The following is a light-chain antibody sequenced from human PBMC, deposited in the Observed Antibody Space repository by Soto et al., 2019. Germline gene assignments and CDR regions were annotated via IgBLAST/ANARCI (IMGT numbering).Light chain of an antibody. Sequence: DIVMTQSPDSLAVSLGEWATINCKSNQSVLYSSNNKNYLAWYQQKPGQPPKLLIYWASTRESGVPDRFSGSGSGTDFTLTISSLQAEDVAVYYCQQYYSTPYTFGQGTKLEIK. J-gene: IGKJ2*01. CDR2: WAS. CDR1: QSVLYSSNNKNY. V-gene: IGKV4-1*01. CDR3: QQYYSTPYT.